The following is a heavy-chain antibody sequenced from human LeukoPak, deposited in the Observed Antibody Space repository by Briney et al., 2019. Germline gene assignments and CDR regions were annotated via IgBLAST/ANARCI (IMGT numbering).Heavy chain of an antibody. J-gene: IGHJ6*02. V-gene: IGHV3-7*04. D-gene: IGHD6-13*01. Sequence: SGGSLRLSCAASGFTFSSYWMGWVRQAPGKGLEWVANIKQDGSEKYYVDSGKGRFTISRDNAKNSLYLQMSSLRSEDTAVYYCAREILGSSLVHTPYYYYGMDVWGQGTTVTVSS. CDR2: IKQDGSEK. CDR1: GFTFSSYW. CDR3: AREILGSSLVHTPYYYYGMDV.